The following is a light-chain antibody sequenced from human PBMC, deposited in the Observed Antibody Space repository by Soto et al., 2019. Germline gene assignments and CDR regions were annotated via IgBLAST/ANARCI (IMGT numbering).Light chain of an antibody. CDR1: GATSD. Sequence: QSVLTQPPSVSGAPGQRVTISCIGATSDVHWYQHLPGTAPKLLIYGNNNRPSGVPDRFSGSKSGTSASLAITGLQAEDEADYHCQSFDSSLSALYVFGTGTKVTVL. CDR2: GNN. V-gene: IGLV1-40*01. J-gene: IGLJ1*01. CDR3: QSFDSSLSALYV.